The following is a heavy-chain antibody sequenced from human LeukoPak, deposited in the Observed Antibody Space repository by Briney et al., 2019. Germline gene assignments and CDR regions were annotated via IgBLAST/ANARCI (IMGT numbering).Heavy chain of an antibody. CDR1: GFTLCRYG. J-gene: IGHJ4*02. D-gene: IGHD4-17*01. CDR3: ARRDDDGDYGGLAFDY. Sequence: GGSLRLSCAVSGFTLCRYGMHCVPQAPGEGREGVAFIRYDVSNKYYADAVKGRFTNSRDNSKNTLYLQMNSVKAEDTAGYYCARRDDDGDYGGLAFDYWGQGTLVTVSS. CDR2: IRYDVSNK. V-gene: IGHV3-30*02.